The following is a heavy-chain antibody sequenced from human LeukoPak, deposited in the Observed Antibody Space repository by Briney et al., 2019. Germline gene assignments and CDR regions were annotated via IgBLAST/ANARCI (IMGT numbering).Heavy chain of an antibody. V-gene: IGHV4-59*01. Sequence: SETLSLTCTVSGGSISSYYWSWIRQPPGKGLEWIGYIYDSGSTNCNPSLKSRVTISVDTSKKQFSLKLSSVTAADTAVYYCARVRGSGSYYMAFDYWGQGTLVTVSS. CDR1: GGSISSYY. J-gene: IGHJ4*02. CDR3: ARVRGSGSYYMAFDY. D-gene: IGHD3-10*01. CDR2: IYDSGST.